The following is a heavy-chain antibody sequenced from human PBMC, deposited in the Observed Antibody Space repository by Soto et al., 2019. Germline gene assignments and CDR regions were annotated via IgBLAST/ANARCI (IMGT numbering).Heavy chain of an antibody. CDR1: GFTFSNAW. D-gene: IGHD3-16*01. CDR3: TTGFDYGDY. J-gene: IGHJ4*02. Sequence: EVQLVESGGGLVKPGGSLRLSCAASGFTFSNAWMSWVRQAPGKGLEWVGRIKRKTDGGTTDYAAPVKGRFTISRDDSKGTLYLQKNSLKTEDTAVYYCTTGFDYGDYWGQGTLVNVFS. CDR2: IKRKTDGGTT. V-gene: IGHV3-15*01.